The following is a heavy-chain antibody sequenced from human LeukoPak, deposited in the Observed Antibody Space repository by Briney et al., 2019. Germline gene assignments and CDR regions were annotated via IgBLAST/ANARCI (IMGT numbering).Heavy chain of an antibody. V-gene: IGHV4-59*08. CDR3: ARHNQVTVTTSSYSYPMDV. Sequence: SETLSLTCTVSGSSVSGYFWSWIRQPPGKGLEWVAYIHYTGTTNYNPSLKSRLMISVDTSKNQFSLKLSSVTAADTAVYYCARHNQVTVTTSSYSYPMDVWGQGTTVSVSS. CDR2: IHYTGTT. CDR1: GSSVSGYF. J-gene: IGHJ6*02. D-gene: IGHD4-11*01.